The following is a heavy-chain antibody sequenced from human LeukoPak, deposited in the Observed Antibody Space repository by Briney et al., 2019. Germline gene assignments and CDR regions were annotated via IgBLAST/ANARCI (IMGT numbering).Heavy chain of an antibody. CDR3: ARQVGTSVDFDY. J-gene: IGHJ4*02. CDR1: GGSMRSTSYY. V-gene: IGHV4-39*01. Sequence: SETLSLTCTVSGGSMRSTSYYWGWIRQPPGKGVEWIGSIYYSGSTYYNPSLKSRVTISVDMSKNQFSLNLSSVTATDTAVFYCARQVGTSVDFDYWGQGTLVTVSS. CDR2: IYYSGST. D-gene: IGHD4-23*01.